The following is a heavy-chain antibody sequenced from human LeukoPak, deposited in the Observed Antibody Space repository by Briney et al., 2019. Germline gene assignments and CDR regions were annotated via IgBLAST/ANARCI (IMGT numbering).Heavy chain of an antibody. CDR1: GFKFRDYA. J-gene: IGHJ4*02. Sequence: PGGSLRLSCAASGFKFRDYAMSWVRQAPGKGLEWVSTVEKTGGRAYYADSVKGRFTVSRDNSKNTLYLQMNSLRAEDTAPYYCAKQQGALIQQWYFDYWGQGTLVTVSS. V-gene: IGHV3-23*01. D-gene: IGHD5-18*01. CDR3: AKQQGALIQQWYFDY. CDR2: VEKTGGRA.